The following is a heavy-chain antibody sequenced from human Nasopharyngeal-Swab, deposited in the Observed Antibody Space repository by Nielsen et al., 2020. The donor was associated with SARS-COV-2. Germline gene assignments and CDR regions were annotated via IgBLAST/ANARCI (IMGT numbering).Heavy chain of an antibody. D-gene: IGHD6-13*01. CDR3: VVGSLA. J-gene: IGHJ3*01. V-gene: IGHV3-74*01. CDR2: ATADGTDT. Sequence: GESLKISCPASGFITFAIEWVYWVRQDPGKGLVFVSRATADGTDTFYADSVKGRFTNSRDNAKNAVYLEMTSLRVEDTAVYYCVVGSLACGQGTMVTVSS. CDR1: GFITFAIEW.